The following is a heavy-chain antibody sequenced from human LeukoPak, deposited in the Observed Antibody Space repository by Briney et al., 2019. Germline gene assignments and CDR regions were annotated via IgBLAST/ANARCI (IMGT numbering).Heavy chain of an antibody. D-gene: IGHD2/OR15-2a*01. Sequence: SETLSLTCTVSGGSISSYYWSWIRQPPGKGLEWIGYISYSRSTNYNPSLKSRVTISGDTSKNHFSLRLSSVTAADTAVYYCARAPDYNGFLYYFDYWGQGTLVTVSP. CDR3: ARAPDYNGFLYYFDY. CDR1: GGSISSYY. V-gene: IGHV4-59*01. CDR2: ISYSRST. J-gene: IGHJ4*02.